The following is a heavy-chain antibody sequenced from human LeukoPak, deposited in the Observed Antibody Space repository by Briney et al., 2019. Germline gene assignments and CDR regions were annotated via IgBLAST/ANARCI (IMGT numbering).Heavy chain of an antibody. CDR1: GVTFSSYS. V-gene: IGHV3-21*01. J-gene: IGHJ6*02. CDR3: ERCGYSSSWYFFVYYYGMDV. Sequence: GGSLRLSCTASGVTFSSYSMNWVRQAPGKGLEWVSSISSSSSYIYYADSVKGRFTISRDNAKNSLYLQMNSLRADDTAVYYCERCGYSSSWYFFVYYYGMDVWGQGTTVTVSS. CDR2: ISSSSSYI. D-gene: IGHD6-13*01.